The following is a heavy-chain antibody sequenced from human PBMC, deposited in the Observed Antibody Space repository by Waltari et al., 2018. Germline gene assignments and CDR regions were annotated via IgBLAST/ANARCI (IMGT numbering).Heavy chain of an antibody. D-gene: IGHD3-3*01. V-gene: IGHV1-2*02. J-gene: IGHJ4*02. CDR2: INPNSGGT. CDR1: AYIFTDYY. Sequence: QVQLVQSGAEVKRPGASVKVSCKASAYIFTDYYMHWVRQAPGQGLEWMGWINPNSGGTNYAQKFQGRVIMTRDTSIGTVYMELSSLQSDDTAIYYCASWSAPFDYWGQGTLVTVSS. CDR3: ASWSAPFDY.